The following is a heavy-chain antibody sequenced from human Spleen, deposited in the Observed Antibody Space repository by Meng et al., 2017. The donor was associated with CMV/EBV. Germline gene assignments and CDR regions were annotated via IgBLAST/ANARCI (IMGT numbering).Heavy chain of an antibody. V-gene: IGHV3-74*01. Sequence: ETLSLTCAVSGASISSSDWWSWVRQPPGKGLVWVSLINSDGSITTYADSVKGRFTISRDYAKNTLYVQMNSLRAEDTAVYYCARGYPNYYYGMDVWGQGTTVTVSS. D-gene: IGHD2-2*02. CDR2: INSDGSIT. CDR1: GASISSSDW. CDR3: ARGYPNYYYGMDV. J-gene: IGHJ6*02.